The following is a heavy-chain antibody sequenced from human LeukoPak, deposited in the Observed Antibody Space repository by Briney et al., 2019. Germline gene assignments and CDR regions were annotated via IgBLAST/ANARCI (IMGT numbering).Heavy chain of an antibody. CDR1: GYTFTGYY. J-gene: IGHJ4*02. D-gene: IGHD2-2*01. Sequence: ASVKVSCKASGYTFTGYYMHWVRQAPGQGLEWMGWINPNSGGTNYAQKFQGRVTMTRDTSISTAYMELSRLRSEDTAVYYCARGAPAAISWGPMRIPKGVDATRYYFDYWGQGTLVTVSS. CDR2: INPNSGGT. V-gene: IGHV1-2*02. CDR3: ARGAPAAISWGPMRIPKGVDATRYYFDY.